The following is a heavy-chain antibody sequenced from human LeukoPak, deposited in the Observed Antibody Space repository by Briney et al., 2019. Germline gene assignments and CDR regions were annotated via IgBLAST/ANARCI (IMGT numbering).Heavy chain of an antibody. CDR3: AKGESHPKYYFDY. CDR2: ISGSDGST. Sequence: GGSLRLSCAASGFTFSTYAMRWVRQAPGKGLEWVSSISGSDGSTYYADSVKGRSTISRDNSKNTLYLQMNSLGAEDTAVYYCAKGESHPKYYFDYWGQGTLVTVSS. J-gene: IGHJ4*02. V-gene: IGHV3-23*01. D-gene: IGHD3-10*01. CDR1: GFTFSTYA.